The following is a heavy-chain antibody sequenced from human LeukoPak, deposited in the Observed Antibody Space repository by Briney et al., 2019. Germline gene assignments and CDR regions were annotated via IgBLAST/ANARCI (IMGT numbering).Heavy chain of an antibody. J-gene: IGHJ4*02. CDR3: ARGLRGPDY. Sequence: GGSLRLSCAASGFTFSSYWMHWVRQAPGKGLVWVSRINSDGSSTSYADSVKGRFTISRDNSKNTMFLQMNRLRDEDTAVYYCARGLRGPDYWGQGTQVTVSS. CDR2: INSDGSST. CDR1: GFTFSSYW. V-gene: IGHV3-74*01.